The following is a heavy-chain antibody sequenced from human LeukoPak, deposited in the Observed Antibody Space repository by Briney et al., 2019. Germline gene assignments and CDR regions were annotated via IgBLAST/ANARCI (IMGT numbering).Heavy chain of an antibody. D-gene: IGHD3-16*02. V-gene: IGHV3-30*02. CDR2: IRYDGSDK. CDR3: AKEGHYVWGSYRPEWLKS. CDR1: GFSVSTFY. Sequence: PGGSLRLSCAASGFSVSTFYMSWVRQAPGKGLEWVAFIRYDGSDKYYADSVKGRFTISRDNSKDTLYLQMNSLRPEDTPLYYCAKEGHYVWGSYRPEWLKSWGQGTLVTVSS. J-gene: IGHJ5*02.